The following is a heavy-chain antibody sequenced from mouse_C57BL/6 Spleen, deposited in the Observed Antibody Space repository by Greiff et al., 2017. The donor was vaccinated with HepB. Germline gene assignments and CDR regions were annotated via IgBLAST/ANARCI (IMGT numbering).Heavy chain of an antibody. V-gene: IGHV5-9-1*02. J-gene: IGHJ4*01. CDR1: GFTFSSYA. D-gene: IGHD1-1*01. Sequence: EVQRVESGEGLVKPGGSLKLSCAASGFTFSSYAMSWVRQTPEKRLEWVAYISSGGDYIYYADTVKGRFTISRDNARNTLYLQMSSLKSEDTAMYYCTRERGSSYLYAMDYWGQGTSVTVSS. CDR2: ISSGGDYI. CDR3: TRERGSSYLYAMDY.